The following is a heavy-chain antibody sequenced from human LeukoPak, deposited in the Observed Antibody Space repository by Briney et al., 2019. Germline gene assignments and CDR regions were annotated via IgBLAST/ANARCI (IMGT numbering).Heavy chain of an antibody. J-gene: IGHJ5*02. Sequence: SESLSLTCAVSGYSISSGYYWGWIRQPPGKGLEWIGSIYHSGSTYYNPSLKSRVTISVDTSKNQFSLKLSSVTAADTAVYYCARAVPFDPWGQGTLVTVSS. CDR1: GYSISSGYY. V-gene: IGHV4-38-2*01. CDR2: IYHSGST. CDR3: ARAVPFDP.